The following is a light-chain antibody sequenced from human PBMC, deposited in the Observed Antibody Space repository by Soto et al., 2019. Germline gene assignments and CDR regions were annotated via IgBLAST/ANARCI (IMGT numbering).Light chain of an antibody. J-gene: IGKJ1*01. V-gene: IGKV1-39*01. CDR1: QNIDTY. CDR2: NAF. CDR3: HQPYILPRT. Sequence: DIQMTQSPSSLSASVGDRVTITCRTSQNIDTYLKWYQQKPGKAPRLLIYNAFILHSGVPSRFSGSGSGTDFTLTISSLQPEDFATYYRHQPYILPRTFGQGTRVEI.